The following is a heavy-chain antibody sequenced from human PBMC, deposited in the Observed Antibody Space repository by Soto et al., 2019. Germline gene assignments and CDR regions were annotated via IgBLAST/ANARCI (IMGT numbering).Heavy chain of an antibody. CDR1: GGSFSGYY. CDR2: INHRGST. V-gene: IGHV4-34*01. J-gene: IGHJ4*02. Sequence: QVQLQQWGAGLLKPSETLSLTCAVYGGSFSGYYWSWIRQSPGKGLEWIGEINHRGSTKYNPSLKSRVTISVDTSQNQFSLNLSSVTAADTAVYYCVRGGDYAYFDYWGQGALVTVSS. D-gene: IGHD4-17*01. CDR3: VRGGDYAYFDY.